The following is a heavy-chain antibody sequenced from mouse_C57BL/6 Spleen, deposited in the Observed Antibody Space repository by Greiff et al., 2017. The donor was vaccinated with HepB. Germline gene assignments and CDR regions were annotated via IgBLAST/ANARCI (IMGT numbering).Heavy chain of an antibody. V-gene: IGHV5-9-1*02. CDR3: TREGDDGYRAMDY. CDR1: GFTFSSYA. Sequence: EVMLVESGEGLVKPGGSLKLSCAASGFTFSSYAMSWVRQTPEKRLEWVAYISSGGDYIYYADTVKGRFTISRDNARNTLYLQMSSLKSEDTAMYYCTREGDDGYRAMDYWGQGTSVTVSS. CDR2: ISSGGDYI. J-gene: IGHJ4*01. D-gene: IGHD2-3*01.